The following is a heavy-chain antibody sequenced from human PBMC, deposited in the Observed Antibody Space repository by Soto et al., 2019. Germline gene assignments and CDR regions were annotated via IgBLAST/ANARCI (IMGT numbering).Heavy chain of an antibody. CDR2: NKHSGST. CDR3: ARTLMPNYDILTGYNDY. J-gene: IGHJ4*02. Sequence: SETLSLTCAVYGWAFSGYYWTWVRQTPGKGREWIGENKHSGSTNYNPSLKSRVTISVDTSKNQLSLKLSSVTAADTAVYYCARTLMPNYDILTGYNDYWGQGTLVTVSS. D-gene: IGHD3-9*01. V-gene: IGHV4-34*01. CDR1: GWAFSGYY.